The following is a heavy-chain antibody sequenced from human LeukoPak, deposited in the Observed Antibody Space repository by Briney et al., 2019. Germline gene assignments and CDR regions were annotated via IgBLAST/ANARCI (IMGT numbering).Heavy chain of an antibody. CDR1: GYTFTGYY. CDR3: ARGRRLAYAFDI. J-gene: IGHJ3*02. V-gene: IGHV1-8*02. D-gene: IGHD3-16*01. Sequence: ASVKVSCKASGYTFTGYYMHWVRQAPGQGLEWMGWMNPNIGNTGYAQKFQGRVTMTRNTSISTAYMELSSLRSEDTAVYYCARGRRLAYAFDIWGQGTMVTVSS. CDR2: MNPNIGNT.